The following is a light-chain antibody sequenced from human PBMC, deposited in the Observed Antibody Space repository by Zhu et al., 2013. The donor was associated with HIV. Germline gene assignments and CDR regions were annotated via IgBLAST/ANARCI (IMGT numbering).Light chain of an antibody. V-gene: IGKV3D-15*01. CDR3: QQYNIYSLT. J-gene: IGKJ4*01. CDR1: QSVSSN. Sequence: IVLTQSPGTLSLSPGDTAILSCRASQSVSSNFAWYQHKPGQAPRLLIYGASSRATGIPDRFSGSGSGTDFTLTISSLQPDDFATYYCQQYNIYSLTFGRRD. CDR2: GAS.